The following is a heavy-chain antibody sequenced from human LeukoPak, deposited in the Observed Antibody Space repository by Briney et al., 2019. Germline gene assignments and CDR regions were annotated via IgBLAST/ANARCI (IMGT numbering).Heavy chain of an antibody. D-gene: IGHD3-3*01. Sequence: ASVKVSCKASGYTFTCYYMHWVRQAPGQGLEGMGWINPNSGGTNYAQKFQGRVTMTRDTSISTAYMELSRLRSDDTAVYYCARDHNWRVTIFGVVGKNWFDPWGQGTLVTVSS. CDR2: INPNSGGT. V-gene: IGHV1-2*02. CDR3: ARDHNWRVTIFGVVGKNWFDP. J-gene: IGHJ5*02. CDR1: GYTFTCYY.